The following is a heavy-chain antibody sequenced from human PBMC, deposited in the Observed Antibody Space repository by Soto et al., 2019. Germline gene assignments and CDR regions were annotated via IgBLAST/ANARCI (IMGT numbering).Heavy chain of an antibody. J-gene: IGHJ3*02. CDR3: ARGHYYDISGVSGAFDI. Sequence: SETLSLTCAVSGGSISSSNWWSWVRQPPGKGLEWIGEIYHSGSTNYNPSLKSRVTISVDKSKNQFSLKLSSVTAADTAVYYCARGHYYDISGVSGAFDIWGQGTMVTVSS. CDR2: IYHSGST. V-gene: IGHV4-4*02. D-gene: IGHD3-22*01. CDR1: GGSISSSNW.